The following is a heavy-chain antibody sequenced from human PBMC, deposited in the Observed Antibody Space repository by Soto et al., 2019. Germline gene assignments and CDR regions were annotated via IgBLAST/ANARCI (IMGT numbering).Heavy chain of an antibody. D-gene: IGHD4-17*01. CDR1: GFTFSSYA. Sequence: QVQLVESGGGVVQPGRSLRVSCAASGFTFSSYAMHWVRQAPGKGLEWVAVIWYDGTSKYYADSVKGRFTISRDSSKNTLYLQMYSLRVEDTAVYYCARDFVGSDYHFDCWGQGTLVTVSS. CDR2: IWYDGTSK. J-gene: IGHJ4*02. V-gene: IGHV3-33*01. CDR3: ARDFVGSDYHFDC.